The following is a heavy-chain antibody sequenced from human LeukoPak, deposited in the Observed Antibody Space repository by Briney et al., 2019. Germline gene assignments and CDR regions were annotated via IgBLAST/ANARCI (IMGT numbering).Heavy chain of an antibody. Sequence: GGSLKLSCAASGFTFSGSAMHWVRQASGKGLEWVGRIRSKANSYATAYAASVKGRFTISRDDSKNTAYLQMNSLKTEDTAVYYCTRRADDYGGNSAHSGFAFDYWGQGTLVTVSS. CDR2: IRSKANSYAT. D-gene: IGHD4-23*01. CDR3: TRRADDYGGNSAHSGFAFDY. V-gene: IGHV3-73*01. J-gene: IGHJ4*02. CDR1: GFTFSGSA.